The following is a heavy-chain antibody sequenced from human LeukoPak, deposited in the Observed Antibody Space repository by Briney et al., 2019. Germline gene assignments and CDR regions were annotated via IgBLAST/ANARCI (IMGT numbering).Heavy chain of an antibody. D-gene: IGHD6-19*01. CDR1: GFTVSSDY. CDR3: TRGGSVPATRSFDY. CDR2: IYSGGST. Sequence: GGSLRLSCAASGFTVSSDYMSWVRQAPGRGLAWLSVIYSGGSTYYADSVKGRFTISRDNSKNTVYLQMNSLRVEDTAVYYCTRGGSVPATRSFDYWGQGTLVTVSS. J-gene: IGHJ4*02. V-gene: IGHV3-66*01.